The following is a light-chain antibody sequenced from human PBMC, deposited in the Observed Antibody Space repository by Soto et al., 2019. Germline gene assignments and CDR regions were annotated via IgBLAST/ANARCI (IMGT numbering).Light chain of an antibody. V-gene: IGKV3-11*01. J-gene: IGKJ4*01. CDR2: DAS. CDR1: QSVSSY. CDR3: HQRSNWPST. Sequence: EIVLTQSPATLSLSPGDRATLSCRASQSVSSYLAWYQQKPGQAPRLLIYDASNRATGIPARFSGSGSGTDVTLSITSLEPEDFAVYYCHQRSNWPSTFGGGTTVEIK.